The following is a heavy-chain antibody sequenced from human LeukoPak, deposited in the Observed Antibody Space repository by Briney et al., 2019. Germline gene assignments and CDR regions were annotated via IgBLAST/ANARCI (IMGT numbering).Heavy chain of an antibody. CDR3: LVTTRSRGFDY. Sequence: GSLRLSCIPSGFTFNSYAMFWVRQAPGKGLEWVSLIWYDGSNKYYADSVKGRFTISRDNSKNTLFLQMNSLRAEDTAVYYCLVTTRSRGFDYWGQGTLVTVSS. J-gene: IGHJ4*02. V-gene: IGHV3-33*07. CDR2: IWYDGSNK. D-gene: IGHD1/OR15-1a*01. CDR1: GFTFNSYA.